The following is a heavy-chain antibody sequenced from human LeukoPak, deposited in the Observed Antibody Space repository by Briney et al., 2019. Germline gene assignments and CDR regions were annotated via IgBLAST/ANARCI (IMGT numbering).Heavy chain of an antibody. Sequence: PGGSLRLSCAASGFTFSSYSMNWVRRAPGKGLEWVSSISSSSSYIYYADSVKGRFTISRDNAKNSLYLQMNSLRAEDTAVYYCAKPGSGSYFPFDYWGQGTLVTVSS. CDR2: ISSSSSYI. CDR1: GFTFSSYS. V-gene: IGHV3-21*01. D-gene: IGHD1-26*01. CDR3: AKPGSGSYFPFDY. J-gene: IGHJ4*02.